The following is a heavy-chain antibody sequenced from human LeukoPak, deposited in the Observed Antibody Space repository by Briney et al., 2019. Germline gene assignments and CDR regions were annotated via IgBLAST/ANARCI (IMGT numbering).Heavy chain of an antibody. V-gene: IGHV3-21*01. D-gene: IGHD6-13*01. J-gene: IGHJ4*02. CDR1: GFTFSSYS. CDR3: ARFIAAPYYFDY. Sequence: GGSLRPSCAASGFTFSSYSMNWVRQAPGKGLEWVSSISSSSSYIYYADSVKGRFTISRDNAKNSLYLQMNSLRAEDTAVYYCARFIAAPYYFDYWGRGTLVTVSS. CDR2: ISSSSSYI.